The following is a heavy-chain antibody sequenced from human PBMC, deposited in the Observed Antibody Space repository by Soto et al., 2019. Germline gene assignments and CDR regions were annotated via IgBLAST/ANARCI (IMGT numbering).Heavy chain of an antibody. CDR1: GYTFTSYG. V-gene: IGHV1-18*01. CDR3: ARVHSSSWYPADFDY. D-gene: IGHD6-13*01. Sequence: GASVKVSCKASGYTFTSYGISWVRQAPGQGLEWMGWISAYNGNTNYAQKLQGRVTMTTDTSTSTAYMELRSLRSDDTAVYYCARVHSSSWYPADFDYWGQGTLVTVSS. J-gene: IGHJ4*02. CDR2: ISAYNGNT.